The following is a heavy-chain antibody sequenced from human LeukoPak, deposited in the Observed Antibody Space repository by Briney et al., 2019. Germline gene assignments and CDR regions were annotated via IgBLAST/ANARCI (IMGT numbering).Heavy chain of an antibody. CDR1: GGSISSSNW. J-gene: IGHJ4*02. CDR2: IYHSGST. D-gene: IGHD2-2*01. Sequence: SETLSLTCAVSGGSISSSNWWSWVRQPPGKGLEWIGEIYHSGSTNYNPSLKSRVTISVDTSKNQFSLKLSSVTAADTAVYYCARYCSSTSCYLGYFDYWGQGTLVTVSS. CDR3: ARYCSSTSCYLGYFDY. V-gene: IGHV4-4*02.